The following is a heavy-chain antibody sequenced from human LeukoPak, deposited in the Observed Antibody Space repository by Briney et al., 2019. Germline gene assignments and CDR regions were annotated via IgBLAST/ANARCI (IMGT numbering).Heavy chain of an antibody. V-gene: IGHV1-18*01. CDR1: GYTFTSYG. D-gene: IGHD2-2*01. CDR2: ISAYNGNT. J-gene: IGHJ4*02. Sequence: ASVKVSCKASGYTFTSYGISWVRQAPGQGLEWMGWISAYNGNTNYARKLQGRVTMTTDTSTSTAYMELRSLRSDDTAVYYCARDRMTGRYCSSTSCLSLIDYWGQGTLVTVTS. CDR3: ARDRMTGRYCSSTSCLSLIDY.